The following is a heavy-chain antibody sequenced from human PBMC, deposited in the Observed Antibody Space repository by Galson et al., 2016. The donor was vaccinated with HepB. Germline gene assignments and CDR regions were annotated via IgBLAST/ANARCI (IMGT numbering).Heavy chain of an antibody. V-gene: IGHV1-18*04. J-gene: IGHJ1*01. CDR2: ISTHNGYT. CDR1: GYTFTTSG. CDR3: AKALEGQL. Sequence: QSGAEVKKPGASVKVPCKTSGYTFTTSGISWVRQAPGQGLEWMGWISTHNGYTNYAQKVQGRLTMTTDTSTSTAYMELRSLRSDDTAIYYCAKALEGQLWGQGTRVTVSS.